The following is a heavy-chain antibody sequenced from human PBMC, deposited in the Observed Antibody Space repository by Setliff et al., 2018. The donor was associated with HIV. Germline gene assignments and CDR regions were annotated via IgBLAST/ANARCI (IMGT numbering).Heavy chain of an antibody. J-gene: IGHJ4*02. D-gene: IGHD5-12*01. CDR3: ARASQGGGYNY. V-gene: IGHV1-18*01. Sequence: ASVKVSCKASGYTFSTYGISWVRQAPGQGLEWMGWISAYNGNTNYAQKLQGRVTVTTDTSTSTAYMELSSLRSEDTAVYYCARASQGGGYNYWGQGTLVTVSS. CDR1: GYTFSTYG. CDR2: ISAYNGNT.